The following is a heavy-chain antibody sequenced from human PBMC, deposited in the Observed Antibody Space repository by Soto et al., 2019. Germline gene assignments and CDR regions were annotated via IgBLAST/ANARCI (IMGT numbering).Heavy chain of an antibody. Sequence: QITLKESGPTLVRPTQTLTLTCTFSGFSLSTNGVGVGWIRQPPGKALEWLALIYWDDDHRYSPSLKTRLTITKDTSKNQVVLTMTKFDPADTATYYCAREMYYSTYFDSWGQGTLVTVSS. CDR3: AREMYYSTYFDS. J-gene: IGHJ4*02. CDR2: IYWDDDH. D-gene: IGHD3-10*01. V-gene: IGHV2-5*02. CDR1: GFSLSTNGVG.